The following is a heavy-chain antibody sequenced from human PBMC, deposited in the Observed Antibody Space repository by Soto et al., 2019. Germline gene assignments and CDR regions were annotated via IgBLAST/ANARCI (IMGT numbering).Heavy chain of an antibody. Sequence: GGSLRLSCAASGFTFSSYSMNWVRQAPGKGLEWVSYISSSSSTIYYADSVKGRFTISRDNAKNSLYLQMNSLRAEDTAVYYCARDRAPDYWGQGTLVTVSS. CDR1: GFTFSSYS. V-gene: IGHV3-48*01. CDR3: ARDRAPDY. J-gene: IGHJ4*02. CDR2: ISSSSSTI.